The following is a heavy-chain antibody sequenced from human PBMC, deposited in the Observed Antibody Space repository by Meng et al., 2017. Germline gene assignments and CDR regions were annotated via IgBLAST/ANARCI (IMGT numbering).Heavy chain of an antibody. CDR2: IYTSGST. CDR3: ARDNGQWLVLDY. J-gene: IGHJ4*02. Sequence: SETLSLTCTVSGGSISSGSYYWSWIRQPAGKGLEWIGRIYTSGSTNYNPSPKSRVTISVDTSKNQFSLKLSSVTAADTAVYYCARDNGQWLVLDYWGQGTLVTVSS. V-gene: IGHV4-61*02. CDR1: GGSISSGSYY. D-gene: IGHD6-19*01.